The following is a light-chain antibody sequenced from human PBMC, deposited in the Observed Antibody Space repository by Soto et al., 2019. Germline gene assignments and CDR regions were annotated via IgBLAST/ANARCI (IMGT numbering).Light chain of an antibody. J-gene: IGKJ1*01. CDR2: DAS. CDR3: QQYNSFSWK. Sequence: DIQMTQSPSTLSASVGDSVTITCRASQSITIWLAWYQQKPGKAPKLLIYDASSLEGGVPSRFSGSGSGTEFTLTITGLKPDDFANYYCQQYNSFSWKFGQGTKVEPK. CDR1: QSITIW. V-gene: IGKV1-5*01.